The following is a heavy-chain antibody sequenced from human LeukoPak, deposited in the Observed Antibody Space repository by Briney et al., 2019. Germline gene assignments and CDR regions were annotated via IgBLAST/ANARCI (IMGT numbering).Heavy chain of an antibody. J-gene: IGHJ4*02. D-gene: IGHD1-26*01. Sequence: QPGRSLRLSCAASGFTFSSYAMHWVRQAPGKGLEWVAVISYDGSNKYYADSVKGRFTISRDNSKNTLYLQMNSLRAEDTAVYYCAKDSGGSYVPDFDYWGQGTLVTVSS. V-gene: IGHV3-30-3*01. CDR2: ISYDGSNK. CDR1: GFTFSSYA. CDR3: AKDSGGSYVPDFDY.